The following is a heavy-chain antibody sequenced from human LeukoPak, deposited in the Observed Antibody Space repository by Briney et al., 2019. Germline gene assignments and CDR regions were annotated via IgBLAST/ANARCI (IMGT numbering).Heavy chain of an antibody. V-gene: IGHV1-18*01. D-gene: IGHD3-22*01. CDR2: ISAYNGNT. Sequence: AAVKVSCKASGYTFTSYGISWVRQAPGQGLEWMGWISAYNGNTNYAQKLQGRVTMTTDTSTSTACMELRSLRSDDTAVYYCAREPRYYYDSRRHYFDYWGQGTLVTVSS. CDR1: GYTFTSYG. CDR3: AREPRYYYDSRRHYFDY. J-gene: IGHJ4*02.